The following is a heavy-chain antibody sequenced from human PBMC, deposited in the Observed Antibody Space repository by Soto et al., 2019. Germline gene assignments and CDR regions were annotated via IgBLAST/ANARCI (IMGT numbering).Heavy chain of an antibody. CDR3: ARDLWRLLH. CDR2: IHAGNGDT. D-gene: IGHD3-22*01. Sequence: ASVKVSCKASGYSFTSFTMHWVRQAPGQSLEWMGWIHAGNGDTRYSQRFQGRVIITRDTSANTVYMELSSLTSEDTAVYYCARDLWRLLHWGQGTLVTVSS. V-gene: IGHV1-3*01. J-gene: IGHJ4*02. CDR1: GYSFTSFT.